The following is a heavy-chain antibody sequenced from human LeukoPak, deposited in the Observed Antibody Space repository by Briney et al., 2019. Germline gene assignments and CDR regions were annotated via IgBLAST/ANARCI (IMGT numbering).Heavy chain of an antibody. J-gene: IGHJ5*02. V-gene: IGHV3-23*01. CDR1: GFTFSSYA. CDR3: AKAVCGSSSSPSGA. D-gene: IGHD3-16*01. Sequence: GGSLRLSCAASGFTFSSYAMGWVRQAPGEGLEWVSVISVSGDITYYADSVKGRFTISRDNSKNILYLQMNSLRAEDTAVYYCAKAVCGSSSSPSGAWGQGTLVTVSS. CDR2: ISVSGDIT.